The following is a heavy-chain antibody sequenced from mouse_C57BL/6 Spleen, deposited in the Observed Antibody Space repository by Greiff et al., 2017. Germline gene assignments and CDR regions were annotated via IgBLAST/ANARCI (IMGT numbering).Heavy chain of an antibody. Sequence: QVHVKQPGTELVKPGASVKLSCKASGYTFTSYWMHWVKQRPGQGLEWIGNINPSNGGTNYNEKFKSKATLTVDKSSSTAYMQLSSLTSEDSAVYYCARSGGNYLYYFDYWGQGTTLTVSS. J-gene: IGHJ2*01. CDR3: ARSGGNYLYYFDY. D-gene: IGHD2-1*01. V-gene: IGHV1-53*01. CDR2: INPSNGGT. CDR1: GYTFTSYW.